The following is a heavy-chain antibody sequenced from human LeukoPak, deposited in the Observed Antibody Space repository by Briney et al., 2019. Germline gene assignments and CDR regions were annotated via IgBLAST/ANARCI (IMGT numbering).Heavy chain of an antibody. CDR2: FYTSGST. CDR3: AGTGDGEFEY. CDR1: GASISSGSYY. Sequence: PSETLSLTCTVSGASISSGSYYWSWIRQPAGKGLEWIGRFYTSGSTNYNPSLKSRVTISVDTSKNQFSLKLISVTAADTAVYFCAGTGDGEFEYWGQGSLVTVSS. D-gene: IGHD7-27*01. V-gene: IGHV4-61*02. J-gene: IGHJ4*02.